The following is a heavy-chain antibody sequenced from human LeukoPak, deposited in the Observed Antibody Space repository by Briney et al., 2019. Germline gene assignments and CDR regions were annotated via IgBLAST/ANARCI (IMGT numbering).Heavy chain of an antibody. Sequence: GGSLRLSCAASGFTFSSYSMNWVRQAPGKGLEWVSSISSSSSYIFYADSVKGRFTISRDNAKTSLYLQMNSLRAEDTAVYYCARDLSGVTGYTYGRGIDYWGQGTLVTVSS. CDR3: ARDLSGVTGYTYGRGIDY. CDR2: ISSSSSYI. CDR1: GFTFSSYS. V-gene: IGHV3-21*01. D-gene: IGHD5-18*01. J-gene: IGHJ4*02.